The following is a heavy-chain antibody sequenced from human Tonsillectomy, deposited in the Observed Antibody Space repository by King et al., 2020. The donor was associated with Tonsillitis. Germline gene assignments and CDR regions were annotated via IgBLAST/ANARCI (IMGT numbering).Heavy chain of an antibody. CDR2: ISYDGSNK. CDR3: AKDAITKVRGAYWYLDL. D-gene: IGHD3-10*01. Sequence: HVQLVESGGGVVQPGRSLRLSCAASGFTFSSYGMHWVRQAPGKGLEWVTVISYDGSNKYYADSVKGRFTISRDNSKNTLYLQMNSLRAEDTAVYYCAKDAITKVRGAYWYLDLWGRGTLVTVSS. CDR1: GFTFSSYG. J-gene: IGHJ2*01. V-gene: IGHV3-30*18.